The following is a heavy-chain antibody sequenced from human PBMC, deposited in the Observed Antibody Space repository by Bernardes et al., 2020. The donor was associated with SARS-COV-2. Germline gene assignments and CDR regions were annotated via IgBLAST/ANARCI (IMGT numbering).Heavy chain of an antibody. CDR3: ASPNLGGSYSGGAFDS. CDR1: GYTFTSYG. D-gene: IGHD1-26*01. V-gene: IGHV1-18*01. Sequence: ASVPVSCKASGYTFTSYGISWVRQAPGQGLAWMGWISAYNCNTHYAQKLQGRVTMTTDTSTSTPYMALRSLRTDDTAVYYCASPNLGGSYSGGAFDSWGQGTMVSVSS. CDR2: ISAYNCNT. J-gene: IGHJ3*02.